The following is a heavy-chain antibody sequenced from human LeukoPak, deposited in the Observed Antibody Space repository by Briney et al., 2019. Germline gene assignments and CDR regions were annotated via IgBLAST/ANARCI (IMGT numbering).Heavy chain of an antibody. J-gene: IGHJ4*02. CDR3: ATDSRYSAYEGFDY. V-gene: IGHV1-18*04. CDR1: GFTFSRFP. Sequence: ASAKVSRTASGFTFSRFPIRWGPPAPGQGLEWMGWISGYNGNTNYAQNLHGRVTMTTDTATSTAYMELRSLGSDDAAVYYCATDSRYSAYEGFDYWGQGTLVTVSS. D-gene: IGHD5-12*01. CDR2: ISGYNGNT.